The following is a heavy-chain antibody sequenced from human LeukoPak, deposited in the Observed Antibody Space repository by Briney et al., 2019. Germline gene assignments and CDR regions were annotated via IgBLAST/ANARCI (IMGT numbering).Heavy chain of an antibody. D-gene: IGHD2-2*01. Sequence: ASVKVSCKASGYIFTGYYMHWVRQAPGQGLEWMGWINPNSGGTNYAQKFQGRVTMTRDTSISTAYMELSRLRSDDTAVYYCARVFVVVPAAIGSPLGYWGQGTLVTVSS. CDR3: ARVFVVVPAAIGSPLGY. CDR1: GYIFTGYY. J-gene: IGHJ4*02. CDR2: INPNSGGT. V-gene: IGHV1-2*02.